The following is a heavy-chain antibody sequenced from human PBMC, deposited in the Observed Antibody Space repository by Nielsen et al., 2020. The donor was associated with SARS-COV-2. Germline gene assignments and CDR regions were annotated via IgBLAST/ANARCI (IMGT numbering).Heavy chain of an antibody. J-gene: IGHJ4*02. CDR1: GYSISSSNW. V-gene: IGHV4-28*03. Sequence: SETLSLTCAVSGYSISSSNWWGWIRQPPGKGLEWIGYIYYSGSTYYNPSLKSRVTMSVDTSKNQFSLKLSSVTAVDTAVYYCARVGGIAVAGTGGWGQGTLVTVSS. D-gene: IGHD6-19*01. CDR2: IYYSGST. CDR3: ARVGGIAVAGTGG.